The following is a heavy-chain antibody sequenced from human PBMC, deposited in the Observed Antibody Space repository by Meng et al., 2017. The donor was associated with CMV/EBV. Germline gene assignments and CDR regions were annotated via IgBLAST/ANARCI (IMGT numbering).Heavy chain of an antibody. D-gene: IGHD2/OR15-2a*01. Sequence: GESLKISCAASGFTFSSYSMNWVRQAPGKGLEWVSSISSSSYIYYADSVKGRFTISRDNAKNSLYLQMNSLRAEDTAVYYCARDSLYGGYYYGMDVWAKGPRSPSP. V-gene: IGHV3-21*01. CDR1: GFTFSSYS. CDR3: ARDSLYGGYYYGMDV. J-gene: IGHJ6*02. CDR2: ISSSSYI.